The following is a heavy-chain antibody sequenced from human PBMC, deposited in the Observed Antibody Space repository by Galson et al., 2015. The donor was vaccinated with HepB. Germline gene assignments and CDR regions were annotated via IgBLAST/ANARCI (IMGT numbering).Heavy chain of an antibody. CDR2: SSTYDGNT. CDR1: GYTFTSYG. J-gene: IGHJ4*02. CDR3: ARGTYLDY. V-gene: IGHV1-18*04. Sequence: SVKVSCKASGYTFTSYGITWVRQAPGQGLEWMGWSSTYDGNTNYAQKVQGRVTTTTDTSTTTAYMELRSLRSDDTAVYYCARGTYLDYWGQGVLVTVSS.